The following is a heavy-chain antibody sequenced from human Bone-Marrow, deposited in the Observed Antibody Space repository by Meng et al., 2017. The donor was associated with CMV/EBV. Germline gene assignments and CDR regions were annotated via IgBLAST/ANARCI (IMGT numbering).Heavy chain of an antibody. CDR2: IYPHDSDT. Sequence: IGWVRQMPGKGLECMGFIYPHDSDTRYSPSFQGQVTISADRALTTAYLQWRSLKASDTAMYYCATLRREGGYYDFWSGYYKSPFDNWGQGTLVTVSS. V-gene: IGHV5-51*01. D-gene: IGHD3-3*01. CDR3: ATLRREGGYYDFWSGYYKSPFDN. J-gene: IGHJ4*02.